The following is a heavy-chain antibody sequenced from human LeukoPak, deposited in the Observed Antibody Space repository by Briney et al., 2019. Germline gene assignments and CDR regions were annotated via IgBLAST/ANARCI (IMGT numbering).Heavy chain of an antibody. J-gene: IGHJ4*02. D-gene: IGHD2-21*02. CDR2: INPNSGGT. CDR1: GYTFTGYY. Sequence: ASVKVSCKVSGYTFTGYYMHWVRQAPGQGLEWMGWINPNSGGTNYAQKFQGRVTMTRDTSISTAYMELSRLRSDDTAVYYCARTSYCGGDCYSRLHFDYWGQGTLVTVSS. CDR3: ARTSYCGGDCYSRLHFDY. V-gene: IGHV1-2*02.